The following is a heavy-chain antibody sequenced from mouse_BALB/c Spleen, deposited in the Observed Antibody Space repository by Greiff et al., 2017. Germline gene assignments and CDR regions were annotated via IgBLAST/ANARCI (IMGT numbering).Heavy chain of an antibody. Sequence: EVKLMESGGGLVKPGGSLKLSCAASGFTFSDYYMYWVRQTPEKRLEWVATISDGGSYTYYPDSVKGRFTISRDNAKNNLYLQMSSLKSEDTAMYYCARDRGNETWLAYWGQGTLVTVSA. CDR3: ARDRGNETWLAY. V-gene: IGHV5-4*02. CDR1: GFTFSDYY. CDR2: ISDGGSYT. D-gene: IGHD2-1*01. J-gene: IGHJ3*01.